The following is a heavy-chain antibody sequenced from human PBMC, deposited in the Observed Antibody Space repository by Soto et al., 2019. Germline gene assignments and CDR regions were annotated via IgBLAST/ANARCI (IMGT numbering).Heavy chain of an antibody. Sequence: QAQLVQSGAEVKKPGASVKVSCKASGYTSNNYAMHWVRQAPGQGLEWMGCINAGNGNTKYSQKFQDRVTISRDTSASTAYVALSSLRYADTAFYYCARERVSMVRGAPFYWGQGTLVSVSS. J-gene: IGHJ4*02. CDR1: GYTSNNYA. CDR2: INAGNGNT. CDR3: ARERVSMVRGAPFY. D-gene: IGHD3-10*01. V-gene: IGHV1-3*01.